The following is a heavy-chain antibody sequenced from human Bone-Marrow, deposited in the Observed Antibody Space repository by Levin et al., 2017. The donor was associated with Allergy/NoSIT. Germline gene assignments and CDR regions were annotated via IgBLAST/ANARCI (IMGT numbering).Heavy chain of an antibody. J-gene: IGHJ4*02. CDR2: MNPNSGNT. Sequence: GASVKVSCKASGYSFASFEIHWVRQVTGQGLEWMGWMNPNSGNTGYAQKFQGRVTMTRSTSIKTAYMELSSLRSEDTAVYYCARGEPRSSFHFWGQGTLVTVSP. V-gene: IGHV1-8*01. D-gene: IGHD6-6*01. CDR3: ARGEPRSSFHF. CDR1: GYSFASFE.